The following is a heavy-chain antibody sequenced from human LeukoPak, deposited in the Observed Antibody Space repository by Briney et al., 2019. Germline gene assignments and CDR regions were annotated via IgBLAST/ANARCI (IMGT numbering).Heavy chain of an antibody. Sequence: SGTLSLTCAVSGGSISSSNWWSWVRQPPGKGLEWIGEIYHSGSTNYNPSLKSRVTISVDKSKNQFSLKLSSVTAADAAVYYCARVRPIVVVTAVPDYFDSWGQGALVTVSS. CDR2: IYHSGST. CDR3: ARVRPIVVVTAVPDYFDS. V-gene: IGHV4-4*02. D-gene: IGHD2-21*02. J-gene: IGHJ4*02. CDR1: GGSISSSNW.